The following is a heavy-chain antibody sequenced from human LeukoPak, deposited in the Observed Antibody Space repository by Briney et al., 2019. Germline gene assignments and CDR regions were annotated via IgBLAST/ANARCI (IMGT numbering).Heavy chain of an antibody. CDR2: ISGSGGST. D-gene: IGHD6-13*01. CDR1: GFTFSSYA. V-gene: IGHV3-23*01. Sequence: PGGSLRLSCAASGFTFSSYAMSWVRQAPGKGLEWVSAISGSGGSTYYADSVKGRFTISRDNSKNTLYLQMNSLRAEDTAVYCCARDSNMQQLGNWGQGTLVTVSS. J-gene: IGHJ4*02. CDR3: ARDSNMQQLGN.